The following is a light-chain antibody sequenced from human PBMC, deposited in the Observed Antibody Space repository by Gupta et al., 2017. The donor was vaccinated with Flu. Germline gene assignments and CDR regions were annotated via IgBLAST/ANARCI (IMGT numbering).Light chain of an antibody. CDR3: QLYGSSPWT. J-gene: IGKJ1*01. V-gene: IGKV3-20*01. CDR2: GAS. CDR1: QSVSSSF. Sequence: EIVLTQSPGTLSLSPGERATLSCRASQSVSSSFLAWYQQKPGQAPRLLIYGASNRAPGIPARFSGSGSGTDFTLAISRLEPEDFAVYYCQLYGSSPWTFGQGTKVEIK.